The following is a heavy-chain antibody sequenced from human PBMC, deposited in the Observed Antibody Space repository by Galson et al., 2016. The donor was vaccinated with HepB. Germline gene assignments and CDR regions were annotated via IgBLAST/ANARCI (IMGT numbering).Heavy chain of an antibody. D-gene: IGHD1-1*01. Sequence: SLRLSCAASGFTFSNYNMNWVRQAPGKGLEWVSFISSRSTYIHYGDSVRGRFTSSRDNAKNSLYLQMNSLTPEDTAKYYCARGNWNSADAFDIWGQGTMVTVSS. CDR2: ISSRSTYI. V-gene: IGHV3-21*06. J-gene: IGHJ3*02. CDR3: ARGNWNSADAFDI. CDR1: GFTFSNYN.